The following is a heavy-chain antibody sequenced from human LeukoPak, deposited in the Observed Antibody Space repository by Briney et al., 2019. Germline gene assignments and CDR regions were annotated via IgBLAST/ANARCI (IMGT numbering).Heavy chain of an antibody. CDR1: GDSISGSNW. CDR2: IYHSGST. V-gene: IGHV4-4*02. Sequence: SETLSLTCDVFGDSISGSNWWNWVRQPPGKGLEWIGGIYHSGSTNYNPSLKSRVTMSVDKSKNQFSLKLSSVTAADTAVFYCVRRRYNYGFDSWGQGSLVTVSS. J-gene: IGHJ4*02. CDR3: VRRRYNYGFDS. D-gene: IGHD5-18*01.